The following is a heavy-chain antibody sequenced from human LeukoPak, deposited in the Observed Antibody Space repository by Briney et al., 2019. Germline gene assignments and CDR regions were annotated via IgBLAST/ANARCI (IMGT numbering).Heavy chain of an antibody. J-gene: IGHJ4*02. V-gene: IGHV3-9*01. CDR1: GFSFDDYA. CDR2: ISWNSDTI. Sequence: GGSLRLSCAASGFSFDDYAMHWVRQTPGKGLEWVSGISWNSDTIAYADSVKGRFTISRDNAKNSMYLQMNSLRAEDTAVYYCAKSGVDYYDSSGYSYFDYWGQGTLVTVSS. D-gene: IGHD3-22*01. CDR3: AKSGVDYYDSSGYSYFDY.